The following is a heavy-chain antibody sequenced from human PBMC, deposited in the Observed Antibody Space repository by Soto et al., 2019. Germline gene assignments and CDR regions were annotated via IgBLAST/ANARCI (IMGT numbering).Heavy chain of an antibody. D-gene: IGHD6-13*01. CDR3: ARDPASIAAAGLYDY. J-gene: IGHJ4*02. CDR2: IIPILGIA. Sequence: VKVCGKASGGTFRSYAIGGVRQAPGQGLEWMGRIIPILGIANYAQKFQGRVTITADKSTSTAYMELSSLRSEDTAVYYCARDPASIAAAGLYDYWGQGTLVTVSS. CDR1: GGTFRSYA. V-gene: IGHV1-69*04.